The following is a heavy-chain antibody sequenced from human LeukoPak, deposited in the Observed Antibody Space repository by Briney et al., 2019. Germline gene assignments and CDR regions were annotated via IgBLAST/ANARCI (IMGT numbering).Heavy chain of an antibody. Sequence: GGSLRLSCAASGFTFSSYGMHWVRQAPGKGLEWVAVISYDGSNKYYADSVKGRFTISRDNSKNTLYLQMNSLRAEDTAVYYCAKEEEDTAMDLYDYWGQGTLVTASS. CDR2: ISYDGSNK. CDR1: GFTFSSYG. V-gene: IGHV3-30*18. J-gene: IGHJ4*02. CDR3: AKEEEDTAMDLYDY. D-gene: IGHD5-18*01.